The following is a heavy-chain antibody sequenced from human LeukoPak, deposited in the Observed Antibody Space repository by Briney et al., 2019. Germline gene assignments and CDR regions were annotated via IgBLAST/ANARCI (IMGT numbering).Heavy chain of an antibody. J-gene: IGHJ4*02. CDR3: AAEYEYGDHDY. V-gene: IGHV4-59*11. CDR1: GASLSSHY. D-gene: IGHD4-17*01. CDR2: IYHGGTT. Sequence: PSETLSLICTVSGASLSSHYWYWIRQSPGKGLEWIGYIYHGGTTKYNPSLKSRVTISADTSKSQFSLTVSSVTAADTAVYYCAAEYEYGDHDYWGQGTLVTVSS.